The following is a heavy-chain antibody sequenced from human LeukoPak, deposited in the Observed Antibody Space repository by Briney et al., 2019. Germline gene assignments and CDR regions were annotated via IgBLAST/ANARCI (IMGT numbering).Heavy chain of an antibody. CDR2: IRYDGSNK. CDR3: AKDLGRAATLGSWFDP. Sequence: GGSLRLSCAASGFTFSSYGMHWVRQAPGKGLEWVAFIRYDGSNKYYADSVKGRFTISRDNSKNTLYLQMNSLRAEDTAVYYCAKDLGRAATLGSWFDPWGQGTLVTVSS. J-gene: IGHJ5*02. V-gene: IGHV3-30*02. CDR1: GFTFSSYG. D-gene: IGHD2-15*01.